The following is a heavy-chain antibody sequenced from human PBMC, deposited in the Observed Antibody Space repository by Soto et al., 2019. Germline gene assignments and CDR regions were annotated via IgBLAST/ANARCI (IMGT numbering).Heavy chain of an antibody. J-gene: IGHJ6*03. D-gene: IGHD6-13*01. CDR2: ISGSGGST. Sequence: GGSLRLSCAASGFTFSSYAMSWVRQAPGKGLEWVSAISGSGGSTYYADSVKDRFTISRDNSKNTLYLQMNSLRAEDTAVYYCAKQGEQQLIYYYYYYMDVWGKGTTVTVSS. CDR1: GFTFSSYA. CDR3: AKQGEQQLIYYYYYYMDV. V-gene: IGHV3-23*01.